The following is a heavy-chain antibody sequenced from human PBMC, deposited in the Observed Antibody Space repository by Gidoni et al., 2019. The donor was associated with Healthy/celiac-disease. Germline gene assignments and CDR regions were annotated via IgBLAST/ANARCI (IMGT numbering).Heavy chain of an antibody. CDR1: GFSFSSYG. J-gene: IGHJ2*01. V-gene: IGHV3-30*18. D-gene: IGHD5-12*01. CDR3: ANPRGSENL. Sequence: VQLVESGVGVVQPGRSLRLSCAASGFSFSSYGLHWVRQAPGKGLEWVAVISYDGSNKYYADSVKGRFTTSRDNSKNTLYLQMNSLRAEDTAVYYCANPRGSENLWGRGTLVTVSS. CDR2: ISYDGSNK.